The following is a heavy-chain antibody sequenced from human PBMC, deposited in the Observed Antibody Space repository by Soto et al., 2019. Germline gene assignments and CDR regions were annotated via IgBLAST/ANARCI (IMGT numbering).Heavy chain of an antibody. D-gene: IGHD6-13*01. J-gene: IGHJ4*02. Sequence: GGSLRLSCAASGFTFSSYAMHWVRQAPGKGLEWVAVISNDGSNKYYADSVKGRFTISRDNSKNTLYLQMNSLRAEDTAVYYCARDYVAAAGGFKDYWGQGTLVTVSS. V-gene: IGHV3-30-3*01. CDR2: ISNDGSNK. CDR3: ARDYVAAAGGFKDY. CDR1: GFTFSSYA.